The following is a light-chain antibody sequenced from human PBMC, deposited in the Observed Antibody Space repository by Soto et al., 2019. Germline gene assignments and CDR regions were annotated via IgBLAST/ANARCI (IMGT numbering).Light chain of an antibody. J-gene: IGLJ1*01. CDR3: SSYTTTSTLV. Sequence: QSALTQPASVSGSAGQSITISCSGTMRDVGAYNLVSWYQQHPGTAPKLIIYEVRNRPSGISSRFSGSRSGNTASLTISGLQSEDEGDYYCSSYTTTSTLVFGTGTKLTVL. CDR2: EVR. V-gene: IGLV2-14*01. CDR1: MRDVGAYNL.